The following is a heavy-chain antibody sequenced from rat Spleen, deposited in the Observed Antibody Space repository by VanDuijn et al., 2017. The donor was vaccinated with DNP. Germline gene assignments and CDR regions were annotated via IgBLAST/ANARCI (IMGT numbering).Heavy chain of an antibody. CDR1: GFTFSNYY. D-gene: IGHD2-2*01. CDR2: ITTGGGYT. J-gene: IGHJ2*01. CDR3: ARRDTFYYFDY. V-gene: IGHV5S11*01. Sequence: EVQLVESGGGLVQPGRSIKLSCATSGFTFSNYYVAWVRQAPAKGLEWVASITTGGGYTYYRDSVKGRFTISRDNAKSTLYLQMDSLRSEETATYYCARRDTFYYFDYWGQGVMVTVSS.